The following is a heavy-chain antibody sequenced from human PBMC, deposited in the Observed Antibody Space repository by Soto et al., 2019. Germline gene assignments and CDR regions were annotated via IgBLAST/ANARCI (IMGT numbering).Heavy chain of an antibody. CDR3: GRALDTAIGMDV. CDR2: ISGGGGST. D-gene: IGHD5-18*01. J-gene: IGHJ6*03. CDR1: WLTCGDFG. Sequence: GLFLRVRYAASWLTCGDFGMRCVRQDPGKGLEWVSGISGGGGSTYYADSVKGRFTISRDNSKNTLYLQMNSLRAEDTVLYCSGRALDTAIGMDVWGEGPTVTGSS. V-gene: IGHV3-23*01.